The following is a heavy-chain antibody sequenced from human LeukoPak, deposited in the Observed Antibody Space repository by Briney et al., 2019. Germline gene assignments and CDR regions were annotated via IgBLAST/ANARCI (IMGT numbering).Heavy chain of an antibody. CDR3: ARDHLPAAKTSWFDS. CDR1: GYTFTTYY. CDR2: INPSGGST. J-gene: IGHJ5*01. V-gene: IGHV1-46*01. Sequence: ASVKVSCKASGYTFTTYYIHWVRQAPGQGLEWMGIINPSGGSTSYAQKFQGRVTMTRDTSTSTVYMELSSLRSEDTAVYYCARDHLPAAKTSWFDSWGREPWSPSPQ. D-gene: IGHD2-2*01.